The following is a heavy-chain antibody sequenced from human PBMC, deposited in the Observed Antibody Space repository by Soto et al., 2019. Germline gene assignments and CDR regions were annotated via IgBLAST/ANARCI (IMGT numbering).Heavy chain of an antibody. V-gene: IGHV4-34*01. Sequence: QVQLQQWGAGLLKPSETLSLTCAVYGGSFSGYYWTWIRQPPGTGLEWIGEINHSGSTNYNPSLKXXVTISVYTSKNQFSLKLTSVTAADTAVYYCARDKITGLFDYWGQGTLVTVSS. CDR3: ARDKITGLFDY. CDR2: INHSGST. D-gene: IGHD2-8*02. CDR1: GGSFSGYY. J-gene: IGHJ4*02.